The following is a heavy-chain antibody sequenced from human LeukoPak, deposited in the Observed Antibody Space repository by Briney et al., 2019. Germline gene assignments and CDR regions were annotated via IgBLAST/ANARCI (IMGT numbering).Heavy chain of an antibody. V-gene: IGHV4-34*01. J-gene: IGHJ4*02. Sequence: PSETLSLTCAVYGGSFSGYYWSWICQPPGKGLEWIGEINHSGSTNYNPSLKSRVTISVDTSKNQFSLKLSSVTAADTAVYYCARGLRWLQSKRGFDYWGQGTLVTVSS. CDR3: ARGLRWLQSKRGFDY. D-gene: IGHD5-24*01. CDR2: INHSGST. CDR1: GGSFSGYY.